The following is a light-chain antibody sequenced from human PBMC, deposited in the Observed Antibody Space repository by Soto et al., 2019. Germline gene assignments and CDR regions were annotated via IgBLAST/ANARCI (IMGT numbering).Light chain of an antibody. J-gene: IGKJ1*01. Sequence: DIVMTQSPDSLAVSLGERATINCKCSQSVLYSSNNKNYLAWYQQKPGQPPKLLIYWASTRESGVPDRFSGSGSGTDFTLTISSLQAADVAVYYCQQYYSTPPTFGQGTKVEIK. CDR3: QQYYSTPPT. CDR2: WAS. V-gene: IGKV4-1*01. CDR1: QSVLYSSNNKNY.